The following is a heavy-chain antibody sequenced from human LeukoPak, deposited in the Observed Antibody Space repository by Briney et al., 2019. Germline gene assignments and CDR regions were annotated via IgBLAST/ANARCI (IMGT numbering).Heavy chain of an antibody. D-gene: IGHD6-13*01. V-gene: IGHV3-7*01. CDR1: GFTFSSYW. CDR3: ARRGQQLAQYYFDY. CDR2: IKQDGSEK. J-gene: IGHJ4*02. Sequence: PGGSLRLSCAASGFTFSSYWMSWVRQAPGKGLEWVANIKQDGSEKYYVDSVKGRFTISRDNAKNSLYLQMNSLRAEDTAVYYCARRGQQLAQYYFDYWGQGTLVTVSS.